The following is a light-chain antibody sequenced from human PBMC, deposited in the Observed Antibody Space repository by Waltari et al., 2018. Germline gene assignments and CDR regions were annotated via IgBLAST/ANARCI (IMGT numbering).Light chain of an antibody. CDR3: QQYYSSPAT. V-gene: IGKV4-1*01. Sequence: DIVMTQSPDSLALSLGAPPPPPPPPPPSLLYSSNNKNYLAWYQQKSGQPPKLLISWASTRESGVPDRFSGSGSGTDFTLTISSLQAEDVAAYYCQQYYSSPATFGQGTKLEIK. CDR1: PSLLYSSNNKNY. CDR2: WAS. J-gene: IGKJ2*01.